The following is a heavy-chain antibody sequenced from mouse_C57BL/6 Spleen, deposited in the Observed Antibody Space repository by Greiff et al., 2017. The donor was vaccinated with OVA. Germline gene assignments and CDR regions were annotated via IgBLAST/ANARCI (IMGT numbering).Heavy chain of an antibody. J-gene: IGHJ1*03. V-gene: IGHV5-17*01. Sequence: EVKVVESGGGLVKPGGSLKLSCAASGFTFSDYGMHWVRQAPEKGLEWVAYISRGSSTIYYADPVKGRFTISRDNANNTPFLQLNSLRSEDTAMYYCAREESTYWYFDVWGTGTTVTVSS. D-gene: IGHD1-3*01. CDR1: GFTFSDYG. CDR3: AREESTYWYFDV. CDR2: ISRGSSTI.